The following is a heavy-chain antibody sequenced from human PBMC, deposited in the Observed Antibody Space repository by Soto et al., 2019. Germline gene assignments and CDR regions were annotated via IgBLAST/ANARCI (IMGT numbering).Heavy chain of an antibody. CDR1: GYSFNSHF. J-gene: IGHJ6*02. Sequence: QARLVQSGAAVRKPGASVTISCKASGYSFNSHFVHWVRHAPGQGLEWMAIIDPNGGGTTGHAEKFQGRVTLTRDTATSTMYMELRSLRSEDTAVYYCARSDYGLDVWGQGTTVTVSS. D-gene: IGHD3-10*01. V-gene: IGHV1-46*02. CDR3: ARSDYGLDV. CDR2: IDPNGGGTT.